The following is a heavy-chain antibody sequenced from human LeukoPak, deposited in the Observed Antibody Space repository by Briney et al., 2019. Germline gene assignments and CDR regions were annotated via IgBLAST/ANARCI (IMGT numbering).Heavy chain of an antibody. CDR3: ARANFERLLRSFYFDS. CDR1: GYTFPDYY. Sequence: ASVKVSCKASGYTFPDYYVHWVRQAPGQGLEWMGWVNPKSGGTKFAQKFQGRFTMTRDTSISTAYMELSRLKSDDTAVYFCARANFERLLRSFYFDSWGQGTLVTVSS. J-gene: IGHJ4*02. D-gene: IGHD2/OR15-2a*01. CDR2: VNPKSGGT. V-gene: IGHV1-2*02.